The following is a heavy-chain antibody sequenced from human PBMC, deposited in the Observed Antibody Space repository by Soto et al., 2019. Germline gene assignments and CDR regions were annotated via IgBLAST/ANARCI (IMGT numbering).Heavy chain of an antibody. V-gene: IGHV3-74*01. Sequence: EVQLVESGGGLVQPGGSLRLSCADSGFSFSSYWMHWVRQGPGKGLVWVARINTDGSSTNYADSVKGRFTISRDNAKNTLYLQMNSLRAEDTCVYYWASSPGGYYIDWGQGTMVTVSS. CDR1: GFSFSSYW. J-gene: IGHJ3*01. CDR3: ASSPGGYYID. CDR2: INTDGSST. D-gene: IGHD3-9*01.